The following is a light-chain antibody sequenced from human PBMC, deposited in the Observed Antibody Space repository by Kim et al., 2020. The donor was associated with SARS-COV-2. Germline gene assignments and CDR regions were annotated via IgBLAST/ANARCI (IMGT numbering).Light chain of an antibody. CDR3: YSADFSGNQSV. J-gene: IGLJ1*01. V-gene: IGLV3-10*01. CDR2: EDT. Sequence: SYELTQLPSMSVSPGQTATITCSGDALTRKYAYWYQQKSGQAPVLVIYEDTKRPSGIPERISGSSSGTMATLTIRGAQVDDEADYFCYSADFSGNQSVFGTGTKVTVL. CDR1: ALTRKY.